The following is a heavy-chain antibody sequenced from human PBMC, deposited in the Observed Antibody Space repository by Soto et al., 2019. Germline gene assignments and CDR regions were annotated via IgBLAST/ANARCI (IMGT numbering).Heavy chain of an antibody. CDR3: ARAGGTAMVLDFDY. J-gene: IGHJ4*02. V-gene: IGHV1-18*01. CDR2: ISAYNGNT. CDR1: GYTFACYG. Sequence: ASVKVSCKASGYTFACYGSSWVRQAPGQGLEWMGWISAYNGNTNYAQKLQGRVTMTTDTSTSTAYMELRSLRSDDTAVYYCARAGGTAMVLDFDYWGQGTLVTVSS. D-gene: IGHD5-18*01.